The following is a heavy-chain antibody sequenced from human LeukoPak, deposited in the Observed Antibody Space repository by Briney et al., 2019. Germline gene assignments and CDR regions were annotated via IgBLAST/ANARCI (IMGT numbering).Heavy chain of an antibody. Sequence: SETLSPTSPASVGSTSIHTWTGFGRPPGRGRGGMGIIYYSGSTNYNPSLKSRVTISVDTSKNQFSLKLSSVTAADTAVYYCAREVDYYDSSGPDHAFDIWGQGTMVTVSS. D-gene: IGHD3-22*01. CDR2: IYYSGST. CDR3: AREVDYYDSSGPDHAFDI. CDR1: VGSTSIHT. V-gene: IGHV4-59*11. J-gene: IGHJ3*02.